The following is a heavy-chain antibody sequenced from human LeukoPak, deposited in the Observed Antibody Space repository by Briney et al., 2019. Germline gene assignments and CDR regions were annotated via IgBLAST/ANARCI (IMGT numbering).Heavy chain of an antibody. CDR3: ARVSQKGYSSGPYYFDY. CDR2: IYSGGST. J-gene: IGHJ4*02. V-gene: IGHV3-66*02. Sequence: QPGGSLRLSCAASGFTVSSNYMSWVRQAPGKGLEWVSVIYSGGSTYYADSVKGRFTISRDNSKNTLYLRMSSLRAEDTAVYYCARVSQKGYSSGPYYFDYWGQGTLVTVSS. D-gene: IGHD6-19*01. CDR1: GFTVSSNY.